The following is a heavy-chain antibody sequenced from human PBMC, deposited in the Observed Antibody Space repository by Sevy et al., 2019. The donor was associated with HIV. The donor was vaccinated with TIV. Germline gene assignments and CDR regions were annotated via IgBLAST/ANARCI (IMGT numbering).Heavy chain of an antibody. CDR2: ISNDGSNE. Sequence: GGSLRLSCAVSGFNLRSHAMHWVRQAPGKGLEWVAVISNDGSNEVYADSVKGRFTISRDNSKNTLYLQLNSLRGEDTAVYYCARDTRGYIFGLLEYWGQGTLVTVSS. CDR1: GFNLRSHA. V-gene: IGHV3-30*04. D-gene: IGHD3-3*01. J-gene: IGHJ1*01. CDR3: ARDTRGYIFGLLEY.